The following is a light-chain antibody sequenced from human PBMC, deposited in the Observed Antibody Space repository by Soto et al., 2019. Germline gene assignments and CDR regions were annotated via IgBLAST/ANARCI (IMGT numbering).Light chain of an antibody. Sequence: QSVLTQPPSASGTPGQRVTISCSGSSSNIESKTVNWYQHLPGTAPKLLIYSNNQRPSGVPDRFSASKSDTSASLAISGLQSEDEDDYYCATWDDSLNAPVFGGGTKLTVL. CDR3: ATWDDSLNAPV. CDR1: SSNIESKT. CDR2: SNN. V-gene: IGLV1-44*01. J-gene: IGLJ3*02.